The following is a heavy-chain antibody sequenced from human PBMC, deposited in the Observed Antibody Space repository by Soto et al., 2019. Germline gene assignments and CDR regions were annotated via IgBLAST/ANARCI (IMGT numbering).Heavy chain of an antibody. D-gene: IGHD1-1*01. J-gene: IGHJ4*02. CDR1: GFTFSSVA. CDR2: ITDTGGNT. V-gene: IGHV3-23*01. CDR3: AKLYWNPRYFDY. Sequence: WGSLRLSCAASGFTFSSVAMAWVRQAPGKGLEWVSGITDTGGNTDYADSVKGRFTISRDNSRNTLYLQMNSLRAEDTAVYYCAKLYWNPRYFDYWGQGTRVTVSS.